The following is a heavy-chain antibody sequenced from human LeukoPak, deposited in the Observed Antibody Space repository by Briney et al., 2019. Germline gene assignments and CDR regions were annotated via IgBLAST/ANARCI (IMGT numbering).Heavy chain of an antibody. D-gene: IGHD3-10*01. CDR1: GDSISSSDRY. CDR2: LYYGGNT. J-gene: IGHJ3*02. Sequence: TSSKTLSLTCTVSGDSISSSDRYWAWIRQPAGKGLEWIGSLYYGGNTYYNPSLNGRLTIYVDTSKNQLSLTLRSVTAADAALYFCARRAKSRAFDIWGQGTMVTVSS. V-gene: IGHV4-39*01. CDR3: ARRAKSRAFDI.